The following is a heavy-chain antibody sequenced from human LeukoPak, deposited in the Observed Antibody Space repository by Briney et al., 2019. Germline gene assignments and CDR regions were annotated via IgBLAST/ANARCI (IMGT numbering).Heavy chain of an antibody. V-gene: IGHV4-34*01. CDR3: ALPRYCSSTSCYEVDY. D-gene: IGHD2-2*01. CDR1: GGSFSGYY. CDR2: INHSGST. J-gene: IGHJ4*02. Sequence: PSETLSLTCAVYGGSFSGYYWSWIRQPPGKGLEWIGEINHSGSTNYNPSLKSRVTISVDTSKNQFSLKLSSVTAADTAVYYCALPRYCSSTSCYEVDYWGQGTLVTVSS.